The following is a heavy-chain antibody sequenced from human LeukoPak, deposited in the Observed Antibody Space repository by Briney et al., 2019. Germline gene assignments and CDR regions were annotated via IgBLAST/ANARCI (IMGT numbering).Heavy chain of an antibody. V-gene: IGHV1-2*02. CDR1: GYTFTGYY. CDR2: INPNSGGT. J-gene: IGHJ6*02. Sequence: GASVKVSCKASGYTFTGYYMHWVRQAPGQGLEWMGWINPNSGGTNYAQKFQGRVTMTRDTSISTAYMELSRLRSDDTAVYYCARDSYSSRGPTRYHYYYGMDVWGQGTTVTVSS. CDR3: ARDSYSSRGPTRYHYYYGMDV. D-gene: IGHD6-13*01.